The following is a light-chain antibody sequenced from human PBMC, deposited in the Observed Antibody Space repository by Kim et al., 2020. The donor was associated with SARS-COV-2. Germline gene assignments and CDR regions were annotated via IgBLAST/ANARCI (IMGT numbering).Light chain of an antibody. V-gene: IGKV3-11*01. CDR1: ESVSHK. J-gene: IGKJ2*01. CDR3: QLRYNWPPMFT. CDR2: DAS. Sequence: SAGASATLACRASESVSHKLAWYQQKPGQSPRLLMYDASNRAAGVPARFSGSGSETDFTLTISSLEPEDFAVYYCQLRYNWPPMFTFGQGTKLEI.